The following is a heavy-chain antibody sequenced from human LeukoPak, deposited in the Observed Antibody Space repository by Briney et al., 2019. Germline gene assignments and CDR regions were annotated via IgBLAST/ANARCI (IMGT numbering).Heavy chain of an antibody. CDR1: GFTFSSYA. D-gene: IGHD6-6*01. Sequence: GGSLRLACAASGFTFSSYAMSWVRQAPGKGLEWVSPISISGENTYYADSVKGRFTISRETSRNTLYLQMHSLRAEDTAVYYCARLISTSSSRFSDYWGQGTLVTVSS. J-gene: IGHJ4*02. V-gene: IGHV3-23*01. CDR3: ARLISTSSSRFSDY. CDR2: ISISGENT.